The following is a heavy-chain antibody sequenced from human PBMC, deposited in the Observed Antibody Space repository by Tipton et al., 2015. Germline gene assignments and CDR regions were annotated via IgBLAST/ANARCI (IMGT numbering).Heavy chain of an antibody. Sequence: SLRLSCAVSGFTFSNYWMSWVRQSPGKGLEWVANIKYDGSEIQYVDSVKGRFTISRDNTKKTLYLQMNSLRVEDTAVYYCAKEFHNSGCVSFDFWGQGTLVTVSS. CDR3: AKEFHNSGCVSFDF. D-gene: IGHD5-12*01. J-gene: IGHJ4*02. CDR1: GFTFSNYW. CDR2: IKYDGSEI. V-gene: IGHV3-7*03.